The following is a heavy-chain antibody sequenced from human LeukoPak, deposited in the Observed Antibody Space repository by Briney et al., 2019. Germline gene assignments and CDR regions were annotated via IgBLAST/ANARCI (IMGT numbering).Heavy chain of an antibody. Sequence: SETLSLTCAVYGGSFSGYYWSWIRQPPGKGLEWIGEINHSGSTNYNPSLKSRVTISVDTSKNQFSLKLSSVTAADTAVYYCARGRGHYGSGSYNDWGQGTLVTVSS. D-gene: IGHD3-10*01. V-gene: IGHV4-34*01. CDR3: ARGRGHYGSGSYND. J-gene: IGHJ4*02. CDR2: INHSGST. CDR1: GGSFSGYY.